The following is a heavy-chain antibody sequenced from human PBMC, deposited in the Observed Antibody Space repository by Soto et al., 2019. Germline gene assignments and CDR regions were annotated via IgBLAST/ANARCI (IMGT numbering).Heavy chain of an antibody. Sequence: ASVKVSCKASGYTFTSYDINWVRQATGQGLEWMGWMNPNSGNTGYAQKFQGRVTMTENTSTNTAYMELSSLRSEDTAVYYCVTVRGHYGSGSYDYYYMDVWGKGTTVTVSS. CDR3: VTVRGHYGSGSYDYYYMDV. V-gene: IGHV1-8*01. CDR2: MNPNSGNT. J-gene: IGHJ6*03. D-gene: IGHD3-10*01. CDR1: GYTFTSYD.